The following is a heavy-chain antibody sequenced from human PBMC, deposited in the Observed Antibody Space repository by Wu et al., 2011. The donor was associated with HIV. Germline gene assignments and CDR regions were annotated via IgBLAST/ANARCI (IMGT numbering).Heavy chain of an antibody. D-gene: IGHD3-22*01. CDR2: ISAYNGDT. V-gene: IGHV1-18*01. J-gene: IGHJ4*02. CDR1: GYSFTKYG. CDR3: ARDSGPDYRDSRGTL. Sequence: QVRLVQSGAEVKKPGASVKVSCKASGYSFTKYGITWVRQAPGQGLEWMGWISAYNGDTNSAQKVRGRVTMTTDTSTTTAYMEVRSLRSDDTAVYYCARDSGPDYRDSRGTLWGQGTLVTVSS.